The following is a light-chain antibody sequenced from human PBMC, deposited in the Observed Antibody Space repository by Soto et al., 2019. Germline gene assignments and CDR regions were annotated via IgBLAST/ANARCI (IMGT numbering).Light chain of an antibody. Sequence: ALTQPASVSGSPGQSITISCTGTSSVVGGYNYVSWYQQHPGKAPKLMIYDVSNRPSGVSNRFSGSKSGNTASLTISGLQAEDEADYYCSSYTSSSLHVFGTGTKVTVL. CDR1: SSVVGGYNY. V-gene: IGLV2-14*03. J-gene: IGLJ1*01. CDR2: DVS. CDR3: SSYTSSSLHV.